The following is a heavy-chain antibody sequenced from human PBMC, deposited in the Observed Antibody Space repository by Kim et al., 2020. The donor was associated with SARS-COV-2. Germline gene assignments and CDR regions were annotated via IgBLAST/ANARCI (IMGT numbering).Heavy chain of an antibody. CDR2: VNNGNNP. CDR1: GFTFGNYA. D-gene: IGHD2-2*01. V-gene: IGHV3-23*01. CDR3: ATDYPSPSCPTLDS. Sequence: GGSLRLSCEASGFTFGNYAMSLVCQGPGRGLEWAASVNNGNNPYYANSVNRRFPVSRANAKNLSYFQLRSLRAADTALYYCATDYPSPSCPTLDSWVPG. J-gene: IGHJ5*01.